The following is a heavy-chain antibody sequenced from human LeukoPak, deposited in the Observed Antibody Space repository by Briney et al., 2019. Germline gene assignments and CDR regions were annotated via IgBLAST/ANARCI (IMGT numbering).Heavy chain of an antibody. J-gene: IGHJ3*02. CDR2: IDPYSGGT. Sequence: ASVKVSCKASGYTFIGYYMHWVRQAPGQGLEWMGWIDPYSGGTHFAQRFQGRVSMTLDTSISTVYMELTRLTSDDTAVYYCARDGVAGSSDAFDIWGQGTMVTVSA. D-gene: IGHD6-19*01. V-gene: IGHV1-2*02. CDR1: GYTFIGYY. CDR3: ARDGVAGSSDAFDI.